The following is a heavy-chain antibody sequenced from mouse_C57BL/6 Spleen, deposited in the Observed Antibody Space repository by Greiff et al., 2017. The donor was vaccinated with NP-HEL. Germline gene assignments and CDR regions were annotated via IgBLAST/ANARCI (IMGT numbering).Heavy chain of an antibody. CDR3: ALTTVVAYYFDY. D-gene: IGHD1-1*01. Sequence: VQLQQPGAELVRPGTSVKLSCKASGYTFTSYWMHWVKQRPGQGLEWIGVIDPSDSYTNYNQKFKGKATLTVDTSSSTAYMQLSSLTSEDSAVYYCALTTVVAYYFDYWGQGTTLTVSS. J-gene: IGHJ2*01. V-gene: IGHV1-59*01. CDR1: GYTFTSYW. CDR2: IDPSDSYT.